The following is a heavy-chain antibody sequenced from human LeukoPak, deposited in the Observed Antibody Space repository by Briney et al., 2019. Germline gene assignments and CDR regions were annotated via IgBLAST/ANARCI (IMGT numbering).Heavy chain of an antibody. Sequence: GGSLRLSCAASGFTFSSYGMHWVRQAPGKGLEWVAVISYDGSNKYYADSVKGRFTISRDNSKNTLYLQMNSLRAEDTAVYYCAKGGYETVSDYWGQGTLVTVSS. V-gene: IGHV3-30*18. D-gene: IGHD5-12*01. CDR3: AKGGYETVSDY. CDR1: GFTFSSYG. CDR2: ISYDGSNK. J-gene: IGHJ4*02.